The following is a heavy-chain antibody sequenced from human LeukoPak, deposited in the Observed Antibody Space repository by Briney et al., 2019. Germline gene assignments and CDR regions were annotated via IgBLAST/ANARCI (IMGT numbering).Heavy chain of an antibody. Sequence: PGGSPRLSCAASGFTFSSYGIHWVRQAPGKGLEWVALIRYDGSNKYYADSVKGRFTISRDNSKNTLYLQMNSLRAEDTAVYYCAKGPPHSSGWYVFDYWCQGTLITVSS. D-gene: IGHD6-19*01. CDR1: GFTFSSYG. J-gene: IGHJ4*02. CDR3: AKGPPHSSGWYVFDY. V-gene: IGHV3-30*02. CDR2: IRYDGSNK.